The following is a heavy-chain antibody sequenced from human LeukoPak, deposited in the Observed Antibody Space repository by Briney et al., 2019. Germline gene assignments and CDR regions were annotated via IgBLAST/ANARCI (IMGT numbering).Heavy chain of an antibody. J-gene: IGHJ4*02. CDR3: ATLRFLEWKTSFGGYFDY. Sequence: GASVKVSCKVSGYTLTELSMHWVRQAPGKGLEWMGGFDPEDGETIYAQKFQGRVTMTEDTSTDTAYMELSSLRSEDTAVYYCATLRFLEWKTSFGGYFDYWGQGTLVTVSS. V-gene: IGHV1-24*01. CDR2: FDPEDGET. CDR1: GYTLTELS. D-gene: IGHD3-3*01.